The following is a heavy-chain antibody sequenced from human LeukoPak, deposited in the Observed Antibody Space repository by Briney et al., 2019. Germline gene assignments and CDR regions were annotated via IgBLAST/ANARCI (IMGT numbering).Heavy chain of an antibody. J-gene: IGHJ5*02. CDR2: IIPILGTA. V-gene: IGHV1-69*05. Sequence: SVKVSCKASGGTFSNYAISWVRQAPGQGLEWMGGIIPILGTANYAPKFQDRVTISMDESTSTSFMELRSLRSEDTAVYYCANGNYYDRSGNHHRIYNWFAPWGQGTLVTVSS. CDR3: ANGNYYDRSGNHHRIYNWFAP. D-gene: IGHD3-22*01. CDR1: GGTFSNYA.